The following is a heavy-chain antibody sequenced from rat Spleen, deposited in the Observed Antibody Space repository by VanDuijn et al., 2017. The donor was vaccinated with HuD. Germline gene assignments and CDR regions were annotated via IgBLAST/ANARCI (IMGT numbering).Heavy chain of an antibody. D-gene: IGHD1-12*02. Sequence: EVQLVESGEGLVQPGRSLKLSCAVSGFTFSDYNMAWVRQAPKKGLEWVATIIYDGSRTYYRDSVRDRFTISRDNAKSILYLQMDNLKSEDTATYYCARRNYDGTYYYYWYFDFWGPGTMVTVSS. J-gene: IGHJ1*01. CDR2: IIYDGSRT. V-gene: IGHV5S10*01. CDR1: GFTFSDYN. CDR3: ARRNYDGTYYYYWYFDF.